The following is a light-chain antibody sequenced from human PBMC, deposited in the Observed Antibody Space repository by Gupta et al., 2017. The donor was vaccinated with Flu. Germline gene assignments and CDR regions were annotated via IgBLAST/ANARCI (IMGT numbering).Light chain of an antibody. V-gene: IGKV2-28*01. Sequence: DIVMTQSPLSLPVTPGEPASISCRSSQSLLHSNGYNYLDWYLQKPGQSPQLLIYLGSNRASGVPDRFSGSASGTDIRLKISMVDAEDVGVYYSRQALPTPGTFGQGTQVEIK. CDR2: LGS. CDR3: RQALPTPGT. CDR1: QSLLHSNGYNY. J-gene: IGKJ5*01.